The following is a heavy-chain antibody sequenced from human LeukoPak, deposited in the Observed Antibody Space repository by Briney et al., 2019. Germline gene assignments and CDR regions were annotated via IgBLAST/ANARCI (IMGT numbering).Heavy chain of an antibody. J-gene: IGHJ4*02. CDR2: ISYDGSSK. CDR1: GFTFSSYG. D-gene: IGHD5-12*01. CDR3: AKGGGYESAGDY. V-gene: IGHV3-30*18. Sequence: PGGSLRLSCAASGFTFSSYGMHWVRQAPGKGLEWVAVISYDGSSKYYADSVKGRFTISRDNSKNTLYLQMNSLRAEDTAVYYCAKGGGYESAGDYWGQGTLVTVSS.